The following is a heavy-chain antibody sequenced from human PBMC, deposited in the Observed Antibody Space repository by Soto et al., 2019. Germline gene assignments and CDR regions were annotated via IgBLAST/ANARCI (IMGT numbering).Heavy chain of an antibody. Sequence: GGSLRLSCAASGFTFSSYSMNWVRQAPGKGLEWVSYISSSSSTIYYADSVKGRFTISRDNAKNSLYLQMNSLRAEDTAVYYCANRHPPRSSRYRGQATLVTVSS. CDR1: GFTFSSYS. V-gene: IGHV3-48*01. J-gene: IGHJ4*02. CDR3: ANRHPPRSSRY. CDR2: ISSSSSTI.